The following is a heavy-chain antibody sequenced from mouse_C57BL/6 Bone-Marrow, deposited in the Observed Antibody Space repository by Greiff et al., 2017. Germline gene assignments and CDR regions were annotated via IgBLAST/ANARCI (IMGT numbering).Heavy chain of an antibody. D-gene: IGHD2-4*01. J-gene: IGHJ4*01. CDR2: INPNNGGT. Sequence: VQLKESGPELVKPGASVKMSCKASGYTFTDYNMHWVKQSHGKSLEWIGYINPNNGGTSYNQKFKGKATLTVNKSSSTAYMELRSLTSEDSAVYYGARRGFYYDYDENAMDYWGQGTSVTVSS. CDR1: GYTFTDYN. V-gene: IGHV1-22*01. CDR3: ARRGFYYDYDENAMDY.